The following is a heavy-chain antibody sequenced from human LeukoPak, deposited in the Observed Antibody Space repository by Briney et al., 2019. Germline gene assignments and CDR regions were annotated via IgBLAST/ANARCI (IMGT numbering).Heavy chain of an antibody. J-gene: IGHJ4*02. CDR3: ARDNRKGLLWFGELSL. V-gene: IGHV1-2*02. Sequence: GASVKVSCTASGYTFTGYYMHWVRQAPGQGLEWMGWINPNSGGTNYAQKFQGRVTMTRDTSISTAYMELSRLRSDDTAVYYCARDNRKGLLWFGELSLWGQGTLVTVSS. CDR1: GYTFTGYY. D-gene: IGHD3-10*01. CDR2: INPNSGGT.